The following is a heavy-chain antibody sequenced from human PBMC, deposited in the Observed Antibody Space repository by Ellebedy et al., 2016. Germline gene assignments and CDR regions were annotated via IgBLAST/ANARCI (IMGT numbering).Heavy chain of an antibody. CDR3: ARDTNGWSRDY. CDR1: GFTFSKFW. J-gene: IGHJ4*02. CDR2: MNEDGSKT. Sequence: GESLKISCVGSGFTFSKFWMNWVRQAPGKGLEWVATMNEDGSKTYSADSLKGRFTVSRDDAKNSVYLQLNSLRAEDSGIYYCARDTNGWSRDYWGQGTLVTVSS. D-gene: IGHD2-8*01. V-gene: IGHV3-7*01.